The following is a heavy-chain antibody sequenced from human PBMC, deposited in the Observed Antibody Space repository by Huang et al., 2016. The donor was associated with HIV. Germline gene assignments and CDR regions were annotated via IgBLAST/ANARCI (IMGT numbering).Heavy chain of an antibody. D-gene: IGHD3-22*01. CDR1: GFSISSYW. V-gene: IGHV3-74*01. CDR3: ARDPRIQSWLNFFDY. CDR2: INSDGSST. Sequence: EVQLVESGGGLVQPGGSLRLSCAASGFSISSYWMHWVRQAPGKGLVWGSRINSDGSSTSYADSGKGRFTISRDNAKNTLYLQMNSLGAEDTAVYYCARDPRIQSWLNFFDYWGQGTLVSVSS. J-gene: IGHJ4*02.